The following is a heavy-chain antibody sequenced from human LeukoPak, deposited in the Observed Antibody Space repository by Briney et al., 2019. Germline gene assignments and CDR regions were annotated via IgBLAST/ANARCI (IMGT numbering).Heavy chain of an antibody. CDR1: GFTFSTYS. CDR2: ISSSSSYI. V-gene: IGHV3-21*01. CDR3: AREKASTVTYDSFDI. D-gene: IGHD4-17*01. J-gene: IGHJ3*02. Sequence: SGPSLRLSCAGSGFTFSTYSMNWVRQAPGKGLEWVSSISSSSSYIYYADSVKGRFTISRDNAKNSLYLQMNSLRAEDTAVYYCAREKASTVTYDSFDIWGQGTMVTVSS.